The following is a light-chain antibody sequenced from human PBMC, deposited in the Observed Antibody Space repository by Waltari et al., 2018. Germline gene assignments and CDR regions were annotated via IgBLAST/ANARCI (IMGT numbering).Light chain of an antibody. V-gene: IGKV4-1*01. CDR1: QSVLSNSYNRNY. CDR3: QQYYTTPPT. J-gene: IGKJ2*01. CDR2: WAS. Sequence: DIVMTQSPDSLAVSLGERATINCKSSQSVLSNSYNRNYLAWYQQKPGQPPKLLLFWASTRESGVPDRFSGSGSGTDFTLTISTLQAEDVAVYYCQQYYTTPPTFGQGTKVEIK.